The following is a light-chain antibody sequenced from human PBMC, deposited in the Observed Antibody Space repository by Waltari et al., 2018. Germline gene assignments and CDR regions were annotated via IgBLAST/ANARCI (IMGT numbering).Light chain of an antibody. CDR1: QSVLSKNKNY. CDR2: WAS. V-gene: IGKV4-1*01. CDR3: HHYHSSPLT. Sequence: DFVMTQSPDSLAVSLGARATINCKSSQSVLSKNKNYLSWYQQKPGQPPKLLIYWASTRGSGVPDRFSGSGSGTDFTLTISSLQAEDVAVYYCHHYHSSPLTFGGGTKVEIK. J-gene: IGKJ4*01.